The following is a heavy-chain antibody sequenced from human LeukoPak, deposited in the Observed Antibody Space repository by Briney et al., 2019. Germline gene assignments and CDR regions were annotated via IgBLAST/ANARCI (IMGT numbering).Heavy chain of an antibody. CDR2: ISSSGSTI. J-gene: IGHJ4*02. CDR1: GFTFSSYE. CDR3: ARAGYSSSD. D-gene: IGHD6-6*01. Sequence: GGSLRLSCAASGFTFSSYEMNWVRQAPGKGLEWVSYISSSGSTIYYADSVKGRFTISRGNAKNSLYLQMNSLRAEDTAVYYCARAGYSSSDWGQGTLVTVSS. V-gene: IGHV3-48*03.